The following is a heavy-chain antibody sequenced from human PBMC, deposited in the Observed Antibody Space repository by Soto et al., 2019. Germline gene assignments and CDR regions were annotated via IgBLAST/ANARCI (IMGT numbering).Heavy chain of an antibody. J-gene: IGHJ4*02. V-gene: IGHV3-30*18. Sequence: QVQLVESGGGVVQPGRSLRLSCAASGFTFSTYGMHWVRQAPGKGLEWVAVISYDGNNKYYADSVKGRFTIARDNSKNPLFLQMDSLRAEEPAVYYCAKDHLPSTVPTPGYWGQGPLVTVSS. CDR3: AKDHLPSTVPTPGY. CDR1: GFTFSTYG. D-gene: IGHD4-17*01. CDR2: ISYDGNNK.